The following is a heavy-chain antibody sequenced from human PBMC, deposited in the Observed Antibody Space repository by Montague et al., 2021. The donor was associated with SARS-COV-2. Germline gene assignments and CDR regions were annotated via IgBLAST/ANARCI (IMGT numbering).Heavy chain of an antibody. CDR3: ARVFATVGAMDRNDY. J-gene: IGHJ4*02. V-gene: IGHV3-48*03. CDR2: ISSSGSTI. D-gene: IGHD1-26*01. CDR1: GFSFSSYE. Sequence: SLRLSCAASGFSFSSYEMNWVRQAPGKGLEWVSYISSSGSTIYYADSVKGRFTISRDNAKNSLHLRMNSLRAEDTAVYYCARVFATVGAMDRNDYWGQGTLVTVSS.